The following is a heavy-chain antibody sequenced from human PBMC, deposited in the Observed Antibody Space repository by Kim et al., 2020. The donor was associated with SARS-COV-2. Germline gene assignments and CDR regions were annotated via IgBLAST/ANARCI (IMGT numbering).Heavy chain of an antibody. CDR2: T. Sequence: TKYSQKFQGRVTITRDTSASTAYMELSSLRSEDTAVYYCASGRLYDAFDIWGQGTMVTVSS. J-gene: IGHJ3*02. V-gene: IGHV1-3*01. CDR3: ASGRLYDAFDI. D-gene: IGHD1-26*01.